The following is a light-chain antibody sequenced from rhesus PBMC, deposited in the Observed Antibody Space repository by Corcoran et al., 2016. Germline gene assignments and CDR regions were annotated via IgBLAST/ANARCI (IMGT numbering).Light chain of an antibody. J-gene: IGKJ4*01. CDR2: GAS. V-gene: IGKV1-22*01. CDR1: QDISSW. CDR3: QQYNSRPFS. Sequence: DIQMTQSPSSLSASVGDTVTITCRASQDISSWLAWYQQKPGKAPNLLIYGASSLQSGVPSRFSGSGSGTDFTLTISNLQSEYVVSYYCQQYNSRPFSFGGGTKVELK.